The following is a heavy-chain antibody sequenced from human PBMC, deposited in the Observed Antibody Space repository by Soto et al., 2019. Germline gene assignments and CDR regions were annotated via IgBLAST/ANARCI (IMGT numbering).Heavy chain of an antibody. CDR1: GDTFSSYA. J-gene: IGHJ6*02. CDR2: IIPIFGTA. V-gene: IGHV1-69*13. D-gene: IGHD2-21*02. Sequence: GASVKVSCKASGDTFSSYAISWVRQAPGQGLEWMGGIIPIFGTANYAQKFQGRVTITADESTSTAYMELSSLRSEDTAVYYCARENGGNSGYYYGIDVWGQGTTVTVSS. CDR3: ARENGGNSGYYYGIDV.